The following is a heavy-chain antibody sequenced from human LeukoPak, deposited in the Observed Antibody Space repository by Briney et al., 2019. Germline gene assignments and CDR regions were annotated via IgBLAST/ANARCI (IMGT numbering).Heavy chain of an antibody. CDR2: INPSGGST. V-gene: IGHV1-46*01. CDR3: ARDRFDYGDNYYFDY. Sequence: GSVRVSCKASGYTFTSYYMHWVRPAPGQGLEWMGIINPSGGSTSYAQKFQGRVTMTRDTSTSTVYMELSSLRSEDTAVYYCARDRFDYGDNYYFDYWGQRHVLPVSS. J-gene: IGHJ4*02. CDR1: GYTFTSYY. D-gene: IGHD4-17*01.